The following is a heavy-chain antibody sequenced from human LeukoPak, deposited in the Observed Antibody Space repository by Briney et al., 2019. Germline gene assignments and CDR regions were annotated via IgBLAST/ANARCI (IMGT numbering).Heavy chain of an antibody. CDR2: ITPAINTT. CDR1: GGAFSSFA. D-gene: IGHD4-17*01. Sequence: GASVKVSCKASGGAFSSFAISWVRQAPGQGLEWMGGITPAINTTNYAQKFQGRVTVTTDESTSTAYMELSSLKSEDTAVYYCARGGETTVIPFYFYYMDVWGKGTTVTVSS. CDR3: ARGGETTVIPFYFYYMDV. J-gene: IGHJ6*03. V-gene: IGHV1-69*05.